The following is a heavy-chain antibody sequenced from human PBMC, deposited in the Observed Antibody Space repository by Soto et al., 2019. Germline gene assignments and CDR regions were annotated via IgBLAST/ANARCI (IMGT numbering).Heavy chain of an antibody. D-gene: IGHD4-17*01. V-gene: IGHV2-70*04. CDR3: ARNGATVVNAFDI. Sequence: PGPTLVNPTHTLTLTCTFSGFSLSTSGMRVSWIRQPPGKALEWLARIDWDDDKFYSTSLKTRLTISKDTSKNQVVLTMTNMDPVDTATYYCARNGATVVNAFDIWGQGTMVTVSS. J-gene: IGHJ3*02. CDR2: IDWDDDK. CDR1: GFSLSTSGMR.